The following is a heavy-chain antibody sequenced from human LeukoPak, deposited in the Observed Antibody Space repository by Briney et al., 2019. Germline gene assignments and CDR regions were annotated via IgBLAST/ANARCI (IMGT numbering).Heavy chain of an antibody. J-gene: IGHJ4*02. Sequence: SETLSLTCAVYGGSFSGYYWSWIRQPPGKGLEWIGEINHSGSTNYNPSLKSRVTISVDTSKNQFSLKLSSVTAADTAVYYCARGYSSGWYEIDYWGQGTLVTVSS. V-gene: IGHV4-34*01. CDR2: INHSGST. CDR3: ARGYSSGWYEIDY. CDR1: GGSFSGYY. D-gene: IGHD6-19*01.